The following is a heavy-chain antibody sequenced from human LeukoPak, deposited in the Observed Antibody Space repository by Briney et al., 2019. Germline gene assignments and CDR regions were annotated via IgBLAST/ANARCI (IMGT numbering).Heavy chain of an antibody. V-gene: IGHV3-21*01. CDR3: ARDGTSYYGMDV. CDR1: GFTFSSYS. CDR2: ISSSSYI. Sequence: GGSLRLSCAASGFTFSSYSMNWVRQAPGKGLEWVSSISSSSYIYYADSVKGRFTISRDNSKNTLYLQMNSLRAEDTAVYYCARDGTSYYGMDVWGQGTTVTVSS. D-gene: IGHD4-23*01. J-gene: IGHJ6*02.